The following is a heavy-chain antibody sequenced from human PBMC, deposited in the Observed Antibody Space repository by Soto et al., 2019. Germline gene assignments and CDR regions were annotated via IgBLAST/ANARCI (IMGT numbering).Heavy chain of an antibody. CDR3: ARRMTAVTIIDY. D-gene: IGHD4-17*01. CDR2: VKQDGSEK. V-gene: IGHV3-7*03. Sequence: GGSLRLSCVASGFTFSNYWMTWVRQAPGKGLEWVANVKQDGSEKLYVGSVKGRFTVSRDNAENSLHLDMNSLRAEDTAVYYCARRMTAVTIIDYWGQGTLVTVSS. J-gene: IGHJ4*02. CDR1: GFTFSNYW.